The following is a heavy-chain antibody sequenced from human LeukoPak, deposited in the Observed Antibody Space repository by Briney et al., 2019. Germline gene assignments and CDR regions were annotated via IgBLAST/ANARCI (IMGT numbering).Heavy chain of an antibody. CDR3: ARLKARDAFDI. V-gene: IGHV4-59*08. CDR2: VYYSGST. CDR1: GGSICSYS. Sequence: PSETLSLTCTVSGGSICSYSWNWIRQPPGTGLEWIGYVYYSGSTMYNPSLRSRVTISVDTSKNQFSLKLSSVTAADTAVYYCARLKARDAFDIWGQGTMVTVSS. J-gene: IGHJ3*02.